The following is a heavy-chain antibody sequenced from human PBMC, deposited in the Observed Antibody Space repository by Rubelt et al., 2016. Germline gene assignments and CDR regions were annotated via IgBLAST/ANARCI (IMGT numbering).Heavy chain of an antibody. J-gene: IGHJ4*02. V-gene: IGHV4-39*01. Sequence: QLQLQESGPGLVKPSETLSLTCTVSGGSISSSSYYWGWIRQPPGKGLEWIGSIYYSGSTYYNPSLKSRGTKSVDTAKNQFSRKRSAVTAADTAVYYCARGRFLEWLPPDYWGQGTLVTVSS. D-gene: IGHD3-3*01. CDR3: ARGRFLEWLPPDY. CDR1: GGSISSSSYY. CDR2: IYYSGST.